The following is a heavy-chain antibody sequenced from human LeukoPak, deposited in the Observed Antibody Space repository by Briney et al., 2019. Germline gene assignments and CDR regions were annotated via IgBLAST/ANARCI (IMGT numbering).Heavy chain of an antibody. Sequence: GGSLRLSCAASGFSVSSNYMSWVRQAPGKGLEWVSVLYSGGNTHYADSVNGRFTISRDNSKNTLYLQMNSLRAEDTAVYYCARRYWSTCPTGHSFDLWGQGTMVTVSS. V-gene: IGHV3-53*01. CDR1: GFSVSSNY. J-gene: IGHJ3*01. CDR3: ARRYWSTCPTGHSFDL. D-gene: IGHD2-2*01. CDR2: LYSGGNT.